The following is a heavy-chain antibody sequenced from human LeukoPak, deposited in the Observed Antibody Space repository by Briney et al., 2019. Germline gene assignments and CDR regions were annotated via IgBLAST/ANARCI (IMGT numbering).Heavy chain of an antibody. D-gene: IGHD5-12*01. Sequence: PGGSLRLSCAASGFTFSSYGMHWVRQAPGKGLEWVAVISYDGSNKYYADSVKGRFTISRDNSKNTLYLQMNSLRAEDTAVYYCAKDVNSGYRYFDYWGQGTLVTVSS. V-gene: IGHV3-30*18. CDR3: AKDVNSGYRYFDY. J-gene: IGHJ4*02. CDR2: ISYDGSNK. CDR1: GFTFSSYG.